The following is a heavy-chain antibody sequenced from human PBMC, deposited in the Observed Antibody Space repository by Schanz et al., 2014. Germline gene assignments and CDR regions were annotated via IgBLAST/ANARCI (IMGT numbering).Heavy chain of an antibody. CDR3: ARDRLECGAECYSVEVFEI. J-gene: IGHJ4*02. CDR2: IIPSLGLA. D-gene: IGHD2-21*01. CDR1: GGTFSTYP. Sequence: QVPLVQSGAEVKKPGSSMKVSCKASGGTFSTYPINWLRQAPGQGLEWMGRIIPSLGLAKYEQKFQDKVTITADTSTTTAYMELSGLRSEDTAVYYCARDRLECGAECYSVEVFEIWGQGTLVIVSS. V-gene: IGHV1-69*04.